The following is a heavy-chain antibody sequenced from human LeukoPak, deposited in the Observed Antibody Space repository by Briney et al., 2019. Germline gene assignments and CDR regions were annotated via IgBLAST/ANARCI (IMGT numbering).Heavy chain of an antibody. J-gene: IGHJ5*02. CDR2: IYYSGST. CDR3: AREGYSYAINWFDP. D-gene: IGHD5-18*01. V-gene: IGHV4-39*02. CDR1: GGSISSSSYY. Sequence: SETLSLTCTVSGGSISSSSYYWGWIRQPPGKGLEWIGSIYYSGSTYYNPSLKSRVTISVDTSKNQFSLKLSSVTAADTAVYYCAREGYSYAINWFDPWGQGTLVTVSS.